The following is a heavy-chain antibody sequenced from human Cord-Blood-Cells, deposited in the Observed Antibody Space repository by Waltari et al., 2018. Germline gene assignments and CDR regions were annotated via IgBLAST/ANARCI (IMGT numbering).Heavy chain of an antibody. J-gene: IGHJ3*02. D-gene: IGHD2-21*01. Sequence: QVQLQESGPGLVKPSQTLSLPCTVSGGSLSSGGYYWSWLRQHPGKGLEWIGYIYYSGSTYYNPFLKSRVTISVDTSKNQFSLKLSSVTAADTAVYYCAREGPAYCGGDCYDAFDIWGQGTMVTVSS. CDR1: GGSLSSGGYY. CDR2: IYYSGST. CDR3: AREGPAYCGGDCYDAFDI. V-gene: IGHV4-31*03.